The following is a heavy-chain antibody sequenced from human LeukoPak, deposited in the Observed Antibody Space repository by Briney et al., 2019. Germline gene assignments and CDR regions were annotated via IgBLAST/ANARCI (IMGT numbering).Heavy chain of an antibody. CDR3: ARDSLWFGELLFPLGTYYFDY. CDR2: ISAYNGNT. CDR1: AYTFTSYG. J-gene: IGHJ4*02. V-gene: IGHV1-18*01. D-gene: IGHD3-10*01. Sequence: ASVKVSCKASAYTFTSYGISWVRQAPGQGLEWMGWISAYNGNTNYAQKLQGRVTMTTDTSTSTAYIELRSLRSDDTAVYYCARDSLWFGELLFPLGTYYFDYWGQGTLVTVSS.